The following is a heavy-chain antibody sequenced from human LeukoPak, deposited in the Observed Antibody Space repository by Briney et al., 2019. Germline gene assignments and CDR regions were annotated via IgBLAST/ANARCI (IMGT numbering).Heavy chain of an antibody. Sequence: PSETLSLTCTVSGVSISSTNSYWGWIRQPPGQGLEWIGTISYSGSTYYNPSLKSRVTISVDTSKNQFSLKLSSVTAADTAVYYCARPPYCSGGSCPDAFDIWGQGTMVTVSS. V-gene: IGHV4-39*07. CDR3: ARPPYCSGGSCPDAFDI. J-gene: IGHJ3*02. CDR1: GVSISSTNSY. CDR2: ISYSGST. D-gene: IGHD2-15*01.